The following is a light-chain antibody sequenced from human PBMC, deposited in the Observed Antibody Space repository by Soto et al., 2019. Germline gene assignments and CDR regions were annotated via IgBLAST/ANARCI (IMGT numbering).Light chain of an antibody. CDR1: QSVSSY. V-gene: IGKV3-15*01. CDR3: QQYNNWPRT. CDR2: GAS. J-gene: IGKJ1*01. Sequence: EKVMTQSPATLSVSPGERATLSCRASQSVSSYLAWYQQTPGQAPRLLIYGASTRATGIPARFSGSGSGTEFTLTISSLQSEDFAVYYCQQYNNWPRTFGQGTKVDI.